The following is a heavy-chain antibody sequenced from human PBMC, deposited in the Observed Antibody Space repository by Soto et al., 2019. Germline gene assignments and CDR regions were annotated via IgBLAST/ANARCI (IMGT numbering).Heavy chain of an antibody. Sequence: SETLSLTCSVSGGSINSYWWSWIRQPAGKGLEWIGRVYSSGTTDYNPSLNSRATMSVETSKNQFSLKLSSVTAADTAVYYCARDIGSFAYGEGYWGQGTQVTVSS. CDR3: ARDIGSFAYGEGY. CDR1: GGSINSYW. V-gene: IGHV4-4*07. J-gene: IGHJ4*02. D-gene: IGHD3-10*01. CDR2: VYSSGTT.